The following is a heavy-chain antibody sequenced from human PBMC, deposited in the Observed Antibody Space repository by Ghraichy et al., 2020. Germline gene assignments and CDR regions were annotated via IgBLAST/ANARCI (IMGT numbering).Heavy chain of an antibody. J-gene: IGHJ3*02. CDR2: IYYSGST. CDR3: ASREMGGNYWGAFDI. D-gene: IGHD1-26*01. V-gene: IGHV4-39*01. Sequence: SETLALTCTVSGGSISSSSYYWGWIRQPPGKGLEWIGSIYYSGSTYYNPSLKSRVTISVDMSKNQFSLKLSSVTAADTAVYYCASREMGGNYWGAFDIWGQGTMVTVSS. CDR1: GGSISSSSYY.